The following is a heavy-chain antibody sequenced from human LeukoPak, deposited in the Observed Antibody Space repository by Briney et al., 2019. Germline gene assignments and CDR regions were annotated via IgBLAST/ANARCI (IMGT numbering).Heavy chain of an antibody. D-gene: IGHD3-3*01. V-gene: IGHV1-8*03. Sequence: ASVKVSCKASGYTFTSYDINWVRQATGQGLEWMGWMNPNSGNTGYAQKFQGRVTITRNTSISTAYMELSSLRSEDTAVYYCARDQGITIFGVDFGYYYYMDVWGKGTTVTVSS. CDR3: ARDQGITIFGVDFGYYYYMDV. CDR1: GYTFTSYD. J-gene: IGHJ6*03. CDR2: MNPNSGNT.